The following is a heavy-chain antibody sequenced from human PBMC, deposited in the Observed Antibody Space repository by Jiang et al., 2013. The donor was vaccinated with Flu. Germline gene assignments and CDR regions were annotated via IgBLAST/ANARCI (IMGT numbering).Heavy chain of an antibody. Sequence: VQLLESGGGLVQPGGSLRLSCAASGFTFSSYALYWVRQAPGKGLECVSGIIGSGGTTYNTDSVKGRITISRDNSKNMLYLQMNSLRVEDTATYYCARVRVGATLRDSFDNWGRGTLVTVSS. J-gene: IGHJ4*02. CDR1: GFTFSSYA. CDR2: IIGSGGTT. CDR3: ARVRVGATLRDSFDN. D-gene: IGHD1-26*01. V-gene: IGHV3-23*01.